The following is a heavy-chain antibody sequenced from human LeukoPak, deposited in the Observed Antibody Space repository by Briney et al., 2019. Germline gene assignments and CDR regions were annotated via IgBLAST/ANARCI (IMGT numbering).Heavy chain of an antibody. J-gene: IGHJ4*02. D-gene: IGHD3-22*01. CDR3: ARINYFDSSGYFYDDY. V-gene: IGHV4-59*01. CDR2: IYYSGST. Sequence: PSGTLSLTCAVYGGSFSGYYWSWIRQPPGKGLEWIGYIYYSGSTNYNPSLKSRVTISIDTSKNQFSLKLSSVTAADTAVYYCARINYFDSSGYFYDDYWGQGTLVTVSS. CDR1: GGSFSGYY.